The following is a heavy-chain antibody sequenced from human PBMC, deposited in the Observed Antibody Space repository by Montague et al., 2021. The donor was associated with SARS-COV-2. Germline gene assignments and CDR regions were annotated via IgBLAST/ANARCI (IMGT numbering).Heavy chain of an antibody. V-gene: IGHV4-59*01. D-gene: IGHD4/OR15-4a*01. CDR2: IYYSGST. CDR1: GGSISSYY. CDR3: AGGRYGADAFDI. Sequence: SETLSLTCTVSGGSISSYYWSWIRQPPGKGLEWIGYIYYSGSTNYNPSLKSRVTISLDKSKNQFSLKLNSVTAADTAVYYCAGGRYGADAFDIWGQGTMVTVSS. J-gene: IGHJ3*02.